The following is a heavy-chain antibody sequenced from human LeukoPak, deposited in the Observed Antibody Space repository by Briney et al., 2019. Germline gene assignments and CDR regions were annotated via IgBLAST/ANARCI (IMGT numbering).Heavy chain of an antibody. V-gene: IGHV3-30*01. CDR2: ISYDGSNK. Sequence: GGSLRLSCAASGFTFSSYAMHWVRQAPGKGLEWVAVISYDGSNKYYADSVKGRFTISRDNSKNTLYLQMNSLRAEDTAVYYCGRDSSRRYMDGWGKGTTVTVSS. CDR1: GFTFSSYA. CDR3: GRDSSRRYMDG. J-gene: IGHJ6*03.